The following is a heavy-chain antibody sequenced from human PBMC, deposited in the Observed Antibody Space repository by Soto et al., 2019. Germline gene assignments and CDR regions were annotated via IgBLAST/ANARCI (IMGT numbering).Heavy chain of an antibody. Sequence: GESLKISCMGSGDSFTSYWISWVRQMPGKGLEWMGRIDPSDSYTNYSPSFQGHVTISADKSISTAYQQWSSLKASDTAMYYCARPRGVVPAAIVMDDAFDIWGKGTTVTVSS. CDR2: IDPSDSYT. V-gene: IGHV5-10-1*01. J-gene: IGHJ3*02. D-gene: IGHD2-2*01. CDR3: ARPRGVVPAAIVMDDAFDI. CDR1: GDSFTSYW.